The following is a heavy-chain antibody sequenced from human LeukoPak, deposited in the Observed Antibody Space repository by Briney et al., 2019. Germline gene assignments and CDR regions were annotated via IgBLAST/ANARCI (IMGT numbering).Heavy chain of an antibody. CDR1: GFTFSSYE. J-gene: IGHJ6*02. CDR2: ISGSGGST. Sequence: GGSLRLSCAASGFTFSSYEMNWVRQAPGKGLEWVPAISGSGGSTYYADSVKGRFTISRDNSKNTLYLQMNSLRAEDTAVYYCARPRSYYYYGMDVWGQGTTVTVSS. CDR3: ARPRSYYYYGMDV. V-gene: IGHV3-23*01.